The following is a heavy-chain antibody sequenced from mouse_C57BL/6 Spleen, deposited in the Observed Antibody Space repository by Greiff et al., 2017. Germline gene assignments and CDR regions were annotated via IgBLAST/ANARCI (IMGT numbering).Heavy chain of an antibody. CDR3: ARCYGSSYWYFDV. J-gene: IGHJ1*03. Sequence: QVQLQQPGAELVKPGASVKLSCKASGYTFTSYWMHWVKQRPGRGLEWIGRIDPNSGGTKYNEKFKSKATLTVDKPSSTAYMPLSSLTSEDSAVYYCARCYGSSYWYFDVWGTGTTVTVSS. CDR1: GYTFTSYW. V-gene: IGHV1-72*01. CDR2: IDPNSGGT. D-gene: IGHD1-1*01.